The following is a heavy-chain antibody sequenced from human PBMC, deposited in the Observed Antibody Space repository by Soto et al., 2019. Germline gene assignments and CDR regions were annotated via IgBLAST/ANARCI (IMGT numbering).Heavy chain of an antibody. V-gene: IGHV3-21*01. J-gene: IGHJ4*02. CDR1: GFTFTRYS. CDR2: ISSTTNYI. CDR3: ARESEDLTSNFDY. Sequence: EVQLVESGGGLVKPGGSLRLSCAASGFTFTRYSMNWVRQAPGKGLEWVSSISSTTNYIYYADSMKGRFTVSRDNAKNSVYLERNSLSAEDTAVNSCARESEDLTSNFDYWGQGTLVTVSS.